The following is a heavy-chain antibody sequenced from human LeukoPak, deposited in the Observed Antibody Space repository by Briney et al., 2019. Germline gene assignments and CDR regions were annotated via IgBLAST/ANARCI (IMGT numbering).Heavy chain of an antibody. CDR2: IYSGGST. Sequence: PGGSLRLSCAASGFTVSSNYMSWVRQAPGKGLEWVSVIYSGGSTYYADSVKGRFTISRDNSKNTLYLRMNSLRAEDTAVYYCARAQFQYYGMDVWGQGTTVTVSS. V-gene: IGHV3-66*02. J-gene: IGHJ6*02. CDR3: ARAQFQYYGMDV. D-gene: IGHD2-21*01. CDR1: GFTVSSNY.